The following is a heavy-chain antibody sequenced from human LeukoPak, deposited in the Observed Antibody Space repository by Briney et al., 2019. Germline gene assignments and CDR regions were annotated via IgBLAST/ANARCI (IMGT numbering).Heavy chain of an antibody. CDR2: INPNSGGT. CDR3: ARVWGHGTLDAFDI. CDR1: GYTFTGYY. Sequence: PAASVKVSCKASGYTFTGYYMHWVRQAPGQGLEWMGWINPNSGGTNYAQKFQGRVTMTRDTSISTAYMELSRLRSDDTAVYYCARVWGHGTLDAFDIWGQGTMVTVSS. V-gene: IGHV1-2*02. J-gene: IGHJ3*02. D-gene: IGHD1-14*01.